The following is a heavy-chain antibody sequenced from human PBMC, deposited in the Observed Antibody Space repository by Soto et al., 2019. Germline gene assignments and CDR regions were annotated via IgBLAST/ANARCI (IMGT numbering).Heavy chain of an antibody. CDR2: INPNGGST. CDR1: GYTFINYY. J-gene: IGHJ6*03. D-gene: IGHD6-6*01. CDR3: VRDTAARKLAYSYHYYLHI. V-gene: IGHV1-46*03. Sequence: QVQLVQSGAEVKKPGASVKVSCKASGYTFINYYIHWVRQAPGQGLEWMGVINPNGGSTVYAQKFQGRYNLTRDTATRTVYVERRSVRSDDTSVYFCVRDTAARKLAYSYHYYLHIRGNGTTVTVSS.